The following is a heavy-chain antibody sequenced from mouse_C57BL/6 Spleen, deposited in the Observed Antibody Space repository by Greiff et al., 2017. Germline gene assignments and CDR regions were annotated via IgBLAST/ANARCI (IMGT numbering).Heavy chain of an antibody. Sequence: QVQLQQSGAELVRPGASVKLSCKASGYTFTDYYINWVKQRPGQGLEWIARIYPGSGNTYYNEKFKGKATLTAEKSSSTAYMQLSSLTSEDSAVYFCARLNWDGFDYWGQGTTLTVSS. D-gene: IGHD4-1*01. CDR3: ARLNWDGFDY. CDR2: IYPGSGNT. CDR1: GYTFTDYY. J-gene: IGHJ2*01. V-gene: IGHV1-76*01.